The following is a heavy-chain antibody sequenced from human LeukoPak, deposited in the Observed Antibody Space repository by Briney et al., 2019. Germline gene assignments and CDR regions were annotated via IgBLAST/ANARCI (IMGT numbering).Heavy chain of an antibody. Sequence: PSETLSLTCTVSGGSISSSSYYWGWIRQPPGKGLEWIGSIYYSGSTYYNPSLKSRVTISVYTSKNQFSLKLSSVTAADTAVYYCALPRLGAFDIWGQGRMVTVSS. CDR1: GGSISSSSYY. D-gene: IGHD3-16*01. V-gene: IGHV4-39*01. J-gene: IGHJ3*02. CDR2: IYYSGST. CDR3: ALPRLGAFDI.